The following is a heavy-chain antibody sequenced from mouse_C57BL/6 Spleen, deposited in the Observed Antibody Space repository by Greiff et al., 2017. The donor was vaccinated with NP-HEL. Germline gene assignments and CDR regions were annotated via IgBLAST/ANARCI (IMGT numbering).Heavy chain of an antibody. J-gene: IGHJ2*01. CDR2: ISSGGSYT. CDR3: ARAAGNYFDC. Sequence: EVQVVESGGDLVKPGGSLKLSCAASGFTFSSYGMSWVRQTPDKRLEWVATISSGGSYTYYPDSVKGRFTISRDNAKNTLYLQMRRLKSEDTAMYYCARAAGNYFDCWGQGTTLTVSS. V-gene: IGHV5-6*01. CDR1: GFTFSSYG.